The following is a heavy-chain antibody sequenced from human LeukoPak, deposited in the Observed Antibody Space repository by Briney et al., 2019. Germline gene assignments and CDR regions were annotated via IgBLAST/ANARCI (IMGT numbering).Heavy chain of an antibody. CDR3: ARVRSSGRFDP. J-gene: IGHJ5*02. Sequence: SETLSLTCAVYGGSFSGYYWSWIRQPPGKGLEWIGSIYHSGSTYYNPSLKSRVTISIDTSNNQFSLKLSSVTAADTAVYYCARVRSSGRFDPWGQGTLVTVSS. CDR1: GGSFSGYY. D-gene: IGHD6-19*01. CDR2: IYHSGST. V-gene: IGHV4-34*01.